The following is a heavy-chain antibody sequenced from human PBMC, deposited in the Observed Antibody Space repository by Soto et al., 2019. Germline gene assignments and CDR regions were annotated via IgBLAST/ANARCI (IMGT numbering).Heavy chain of an antibody. D-gene: IGHD6-6*01. CDR2: IYPGDSDT. V-gene: IGHV5-51*01. CDR1: GYSFTSYW. J-gene: IGHJ6*02. Sequence: GESLKISCKGSGYSFTSYWIGWVRQMPGKGLEWMGIIYPGDSDTRYSPSFQGQVTISADKSISTAYLQWSSLKASDTAMYYCARHRREYSSSSEAYYYYGMDVWGQGTTVTVSS. CDR3: ARHRREYSSSSEAYYYYGMDV.